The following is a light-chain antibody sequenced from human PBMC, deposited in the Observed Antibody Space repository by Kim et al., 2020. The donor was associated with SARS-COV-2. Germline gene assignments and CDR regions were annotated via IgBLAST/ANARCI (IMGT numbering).Light chain of an antibody. CDR3: QQYKTYWT. J-gene: IGKJ1*01. V-gene: IGKV1-5*01. Sequence: SASVGARVAITCRASQNISTCLAWYQQRPGKAPKVLIYDASKLQSGVPSRFSGSGSETEFTLTINGLQPDDFATYHCQQYKTYWTFGQGTKVDIK. CDR2: DAS. CDR1: QNISTC.